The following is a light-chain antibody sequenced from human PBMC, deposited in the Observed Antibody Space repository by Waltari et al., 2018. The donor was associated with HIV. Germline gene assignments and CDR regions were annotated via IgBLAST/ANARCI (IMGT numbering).Light chain of an antibody. CDR2: GNS. V-gene: IGLV1-40*01. J-gene: IGLJ3*02. CDR1: SSNIGAGYD. Sequence: QSVLTQPPSVSGAPGQRVTIPCTGSSSNIGAGYDVHWYQQLPGTAPKLLIYGNSNRPSGVPDRFSGSKSGTSASLAITGLQAEDEADYYCQSHDSSLSAWVFGGGTKLTVL. CDR3: QSHDSSLSAWV.